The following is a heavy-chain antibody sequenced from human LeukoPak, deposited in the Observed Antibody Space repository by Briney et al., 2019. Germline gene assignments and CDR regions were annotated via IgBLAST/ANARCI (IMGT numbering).Heavy chain of an antibody. J-gene: IGHJ4*02. V-gene: IGHV4-39*01. D-gene: IGHD1/OR15-1a*01. CDR1: GGPISSSSYY. CDR3: ARLDWNNY. CDR2: IYYSGST. Sequence: PSETLSLTCTVSGGPISSSSYYWGWIRQPPGKGLEWIGSIYYSGSTYYNPSLKSRVTISVDTSKNQFSLKLSSVTAADTAVYYCARLDWNNYWGQGTLVTVSS.